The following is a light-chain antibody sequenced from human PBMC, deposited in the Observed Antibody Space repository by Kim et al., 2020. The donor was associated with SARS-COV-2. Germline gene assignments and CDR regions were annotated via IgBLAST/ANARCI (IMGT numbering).Light chain of an antibody. CDR1: RSVSGN. CDR3: QQYDNWPRQYT. Sequence: PGERATLSCRASRSVSGNLAWYQQKPGQAPRLLIYGASTRATGVPARLSGSGSGTEFTLTITSLQSEDFAVYYCQQYDNWPRQYTFGPGTKVDIK. J-gene: IGKJ3*01. V-gene: IGKV3-15*01. CDR2: GAS.